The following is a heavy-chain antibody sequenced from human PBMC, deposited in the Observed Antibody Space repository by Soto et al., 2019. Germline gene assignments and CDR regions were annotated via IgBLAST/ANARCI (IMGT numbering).Heavy chain of an antibody. CDR3: ARGADIVATTGDAFDI. D-gene: IGHD5-12*01. V-gene: IGHV4-38-2*01. Sequence: KPSETLSLTCAASGYSISSGYYWGWIRQPPGKGLEWIGSIYHSGNTYYNPSLKSRVTISLDTSKTQFSLKLSSVTAADTAVYYCARGADIVATTGDAFDIWGQGTMVTVSS. J-gene: IGHJ3*02. CDR2: IYHSGNT. CDR1: GYSISSGYY.